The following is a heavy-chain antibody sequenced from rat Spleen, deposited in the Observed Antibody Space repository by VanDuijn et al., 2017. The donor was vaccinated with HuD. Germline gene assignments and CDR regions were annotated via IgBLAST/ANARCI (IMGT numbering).Heavy chain of an antibody. J-gene: IGHJ2*01. V-gene: IGHV5-58*01. CDR2: ISPGGGNT. Sequence: EVQLVETGGGLVQPGRSLKLSCVASGFTFSSYWMYWVRQAPGKGLEWVSSISPGGGNTYYRDSVKGRFTISRDNAKNTQCLQMDSLRSEDTATYYWAGHGYGQFDYWGQGVMVTVSS. CDR3: AGHGYGQFDY. CDR1: GFTFSSYW. D-gene: IGHD1-11*01.